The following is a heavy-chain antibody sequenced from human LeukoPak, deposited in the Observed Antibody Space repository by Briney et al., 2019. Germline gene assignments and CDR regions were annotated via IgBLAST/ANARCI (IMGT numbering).Heavy chain of an antibody. CDR3: AKDAQRGFDYSNSLQN. V-gene: IGHV3-33*06. Sequence: GGSLRLSCAASGFTFSHYGMHWVRQTPGAGLEWVAVIWSDGSDKYYAKSVKGRFTISRDNSKNSLFLQMNSLRAEDTAVYYCAKDAQRGFDYSNSLQNWGQGILVTASS. J-gene: IGHJ1*01. D-gene: IGHD4-11*01. CDR2: IWSDGSDK. CDR1: GFTFSHYG.